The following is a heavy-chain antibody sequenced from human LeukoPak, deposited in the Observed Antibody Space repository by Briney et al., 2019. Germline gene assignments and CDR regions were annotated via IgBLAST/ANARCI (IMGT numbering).Heavy chain of an antibody. V-gene: IGHV4-39*01. Sequence: PSETLSLTCTVSGDSISSSGFYWCWIRQPPGKGLWWIGSISYSGSTYYNPPLKSRVTMSVDTSKNQFSLRLSSVTAADTAVYYCARRVDSYGSGSYSYFDYWGQGTLVTVSS. CDR3: ARRVDSYGSGSYSYFDY. J-gene: IGHJ4*02. CDR1: GDSISSSGFY. D-gene: IGHD3-10*01. CDR2: ISYSGST.